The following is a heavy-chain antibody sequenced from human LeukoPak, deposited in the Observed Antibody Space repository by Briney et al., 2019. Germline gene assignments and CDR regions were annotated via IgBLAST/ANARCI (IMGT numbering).Heavy chain of an antibody. D-gene: IGHD2-21*01. J-gene: IGHJ6*02. V-gene: IGHV3-21*01. CDR2: ISSSSSYI. CDR3: ASIRNYYYGMDV. Sequence: GGSLRLSCAASGFTFSSYSMNWVRQAPGKGLEWVSSISSSSSYIYYADSAKGRFTISRDNAKNSLYLQMNSLRAEDTAVYYCASIRNYYYGMDVWGQGTTVTVSS. CDR1: GFTFSSYS.